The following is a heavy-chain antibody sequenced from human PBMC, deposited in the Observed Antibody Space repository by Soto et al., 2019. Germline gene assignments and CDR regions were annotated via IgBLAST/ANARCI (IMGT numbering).Heavy chain of an antibody. CDR1: GFTFSSYA. Sequence: QVQLVESGGGVVQPGRCLRLSCAASGFTFSSYAMHWVRQAPGKGLEWVAVISYDGSNKYYADSVKGRFTISRDNSKNTLYLQMNSLRAEDTAVYYCAREYCSGGSCYQYFDYWGQGTLVTVSS. D-gene: IGHD2-15*01. CDR2: ISYDGSNK. CDR3: AREYCSGGSCYQYFDY. V-gene: IGHV3-30-3*01. J-gene: IGHJ4*02.